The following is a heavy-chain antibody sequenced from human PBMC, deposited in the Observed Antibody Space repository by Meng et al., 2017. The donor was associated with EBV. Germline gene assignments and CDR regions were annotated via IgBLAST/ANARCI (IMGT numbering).Heavy chain of an antibody. V-gene: IGHV2-5*02. D-gene: IGHD6-6*01. J-gene: IGHJ4*02. Sequence: QLPLSASGPPLVTPTQTLTLTCTFSGFSLSTRGVGVGWIRQPPGKALEWLALIYWDDDKRYSPSLKSRLTITKDTSKNQVVLTMTNMDPVDAATYYCAHIIAARPFDYWGQGTLVTVSS. CDR2: IYWDDDK. CDR3: AHIIAARPFDY. CDR1: GFSLSTRGVG.